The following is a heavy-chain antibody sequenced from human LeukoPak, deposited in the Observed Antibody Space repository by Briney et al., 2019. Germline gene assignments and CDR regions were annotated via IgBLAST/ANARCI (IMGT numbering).Heavy chain of an antibody. CDR2: ISFDGSNK. Sequence: GGSLRLSCAASGFTSSSYAMHWVRQAPGKGLEWVAVISFDGSNKYYADSVKGRFTISRDNSKNTLYLQMNSLSAEDTAVYYCARNMHSYDSSGYCFDSWGQGTLVTVSS. CDR1: GFTSSSYA. V-gene: IGHV3-30-3*01. J-gene: IGHJ4*02. CDR3: ARNMHSYDSSGYCFDS. D-gene: IGHD3-22*01.